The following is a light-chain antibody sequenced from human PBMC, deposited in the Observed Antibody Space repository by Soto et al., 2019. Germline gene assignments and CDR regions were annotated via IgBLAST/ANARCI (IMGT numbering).Light chain of an antibody. Sequence: QSALTQPRSVSGSPGQSVTISCTGTSSDVGGYNYVSWYQQHPGKAPKLMIYDVSKRPSGVPDRFSGSKSGNTASLTISGLQAEDEADYYCCSYAGSLVRVFGGGTKLTVL. CDR2: DVS. J-gene: IGLJ3*02. CDR1: SSDVGGYNY. CDR3: CSYAGSLVRV. V-gene: IGLV2-11*01.